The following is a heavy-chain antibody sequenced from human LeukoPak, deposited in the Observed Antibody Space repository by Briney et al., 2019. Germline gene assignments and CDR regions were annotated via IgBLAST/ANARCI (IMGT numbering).Heavy chain of an antibody. D-gene: IGHD2-15*01. CDR2: IIPILGIA. CDR1: GGTFNSYT. J-gene: IGHJ4*02. V-gene: IGHV1-69*04. Sequence: SVKVSCKASGGTFNSYTISWVRQAPGQGLEWMGRIIPILGIANYAQKFQGRVTITADKSTSTAYMELSSLRSEDTAVYYCARDEGLGGSPDYWGQGTLVTVSS. CDR3: ARDEGLGGSPDY.